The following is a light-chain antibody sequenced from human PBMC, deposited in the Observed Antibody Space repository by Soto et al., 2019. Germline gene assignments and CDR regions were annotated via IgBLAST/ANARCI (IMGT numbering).Light chain of an antibody. CDR2: GAS. V-gene: IGKV3D-15*01. J-gene: IGKJ1*01. Sequence: EIVMTQSTVTLSVSPGERATLSCRASQSVRSNLAWYQQKPGQVPRLLISGASSRATGIPDRFSGGGSGTDFTLTISSLQPEDFVTYYCQQSYSTPRTFGQGTKVDI. CDR1: QSVRSN. CDR3: QQSYSTPRT.